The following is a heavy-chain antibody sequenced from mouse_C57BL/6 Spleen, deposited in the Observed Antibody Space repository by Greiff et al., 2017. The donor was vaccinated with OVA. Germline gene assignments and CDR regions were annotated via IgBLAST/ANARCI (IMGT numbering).Heavy chain of an antibody. CDR1: GYTFTTYP. J-gene: IGHJ1*03. V-gene: IGHV1-47*01. CDR3: ARNYYGSSYENWYFDV. CDR2: FHPYNDDT. Sequence: VMLVESGAELVKPGASVKMSCKASGYTFTTYPIEWMKQNHGKSLEWIGNFHPYNDDTKYNEKFKGKATLTVEKSSSTVYLELSRLTSDDSAVYYCARNYYGSSYENWYFDVWGTGTTVTVSS. D-gene: IGHD1-1*01.